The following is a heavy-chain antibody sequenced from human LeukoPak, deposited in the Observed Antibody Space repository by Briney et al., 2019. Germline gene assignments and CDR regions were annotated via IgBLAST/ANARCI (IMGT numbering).Heavy chain of an antibody. V-gene: IGHV3-23*01. CDR2: IGRDGGGI. CDR1: GFSLSSYA. CDR3: AKYAPPSTMVTRFFDY. D-gene: IGHD5/OR15-5a*01. J-gene: IGHJ4*02. Sequence: GGSLRLFCAASGFSLSSYAMTWVRQAPGKGLEWVSVIGRDGGGIQYADSVKGRFSISRDTSKNTLYLQMNSLRAEDTAVYYCAKYAPPSTMVTRFFDYWGQGTLVTVSS.